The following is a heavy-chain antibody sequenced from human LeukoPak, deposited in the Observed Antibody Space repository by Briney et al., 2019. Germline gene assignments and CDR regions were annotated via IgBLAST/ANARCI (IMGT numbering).Heavy chain of an antibody. J-gene: IGHJ3*02. CDR2: ISSSGSTI. Sequence: GGSLRLSCAVSGITLSNYGMSWVRQAPGKGLEWVSYISSSGSTIYYADSVKGRFTISRDNAKNSLYLQMNSLRAEDTAVYYCARDYAAFDIWGQGTMVTVSS. D-gene: IGHD3-16*01. V-gene: IGHV3-11*01. CDR1: GITLSNYG. CDR3: ARDYAAFDI.